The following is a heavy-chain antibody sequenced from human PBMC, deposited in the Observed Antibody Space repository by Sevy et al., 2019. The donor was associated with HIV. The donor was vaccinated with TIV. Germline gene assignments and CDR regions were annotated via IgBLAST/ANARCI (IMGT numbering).Heavy chain of an antibody. CDR1: GFTFSSYW. V-gene: IGHV3-7*01. CDR2: IKQDGSEK. CDR3: ARDESSGYLHDAFDI. Sequence: GGSLRLSCAASGFTFSSYWMSWVRQAPGKGLEWVANIKQDGSEKYYVDSVKGRFTISRDNVKNSLYLQMNSLRAEDTAVYYCARDESSGYLHDAFDIWGQGTMVTVSS. D-gene: IGHD3-22*01. J-gene: IGHJ3*02.